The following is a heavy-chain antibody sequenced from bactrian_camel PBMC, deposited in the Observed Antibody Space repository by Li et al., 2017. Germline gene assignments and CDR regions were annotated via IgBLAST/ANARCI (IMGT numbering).Heavy chain of an antibody. Sequence: HVQLVESGGGSVQAGGSLKLSCTTRGHTTGGACMGWFRQAPGKEREGVATIHRDSGGTFYAGSVKGRFTISRDNAKTTVYLQMNSLKPEDMALYYCARELTGGSWYVFGYWGQGTQVTVS. CDR3: ARELTGGSWYVFGY. D-gene: IGHD6*01. V-gene: IGHV3S45*01. CDR1: GHTTGGAC. J-gene: IGHJ6*01. CDR2: IHRDSGGT.